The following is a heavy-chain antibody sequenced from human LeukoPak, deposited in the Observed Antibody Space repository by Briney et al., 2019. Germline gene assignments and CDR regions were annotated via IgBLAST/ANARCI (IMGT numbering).Heavy chain of an antibody. CDR1: GGTFSSYA. CDR2: IIPIFGTA. V-gene: IGHV1-69*06. CDR3: ARGKSLYNWFDP. Sequence: SVKVSCKASGGTFSSYAISWVRQAPGQGLEWMGGIIPIFGTANYAQKFQGRVTITADKSTSTAYMELSSLRSEDTAVYYCARGKSLYNWFDPWGQGTLVTVSS. J-gene: IGHJ5*02.